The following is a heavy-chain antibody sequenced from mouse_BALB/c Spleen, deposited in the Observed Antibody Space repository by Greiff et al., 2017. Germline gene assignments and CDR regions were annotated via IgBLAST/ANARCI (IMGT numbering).Heavy chain of an antibody. CDR3: ARDGYDAAFAY. CDR2: ISDGGSYT. D-gene: IGHD2-2*01. J-gene: IGHJ3*01. V-gene: IGHV5-4*02. CDR1: GFTFSDYY. Sequence: EVQLVESGGGLVKPGGSLKLSCAASGFTFSDYYMYWVRQTPEKRLEWVATISDGGSYTYYPDSVKGRFTISRDNAKNNLYLQMTSLRSEDTAMYYCARDGYDAAFAYWGQGTLVTVSA.